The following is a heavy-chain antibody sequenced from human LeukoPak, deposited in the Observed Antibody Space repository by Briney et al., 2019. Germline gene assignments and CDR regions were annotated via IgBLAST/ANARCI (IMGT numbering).Heavy chain of an antibody. CDR2: ISGSGGST. Sequence: GGSLRLSCAASGFTFSSYAMSWVRQAPGKGLEWVSAISGSGGSTYYADSVKGRFTISRDNSKNTLYLQMNSLRAEDTAVYYCARERGDIVVVPANNGDAFDIWGQGTMVTVSS. V-gene: IGHV3-23*01. CDR1: GFTFSSYA. CDR3: ARERGDIVVVPANNGDAFDI. D-gene: IGHD2-2*01. J-gene: IGHJ3*02.